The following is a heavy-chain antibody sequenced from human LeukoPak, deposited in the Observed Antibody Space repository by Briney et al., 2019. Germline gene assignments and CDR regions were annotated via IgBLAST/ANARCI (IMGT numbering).Heavy chain of an antibody. CDR2: VYTTGST. V-gene: IGHV4-4*07. CDR1: GGSISSYY. J-gene: IGHJ4*02. CDR3: ARQVAVAGKVGFDF. Sequence: PSETLSLTCTVSGGSISSYYWSWIRQPAGKGLEWIGRVYTTGSTNYNPSLKSRVNMSMDTSKNQFSLNLSSVTAADTAVYYCARQVAVAGKVGFDFWGQGTLVTVSS. D-gene: IGHD6-19*01.